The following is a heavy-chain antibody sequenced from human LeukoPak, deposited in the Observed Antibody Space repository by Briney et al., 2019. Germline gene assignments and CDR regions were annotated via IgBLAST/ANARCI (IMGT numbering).Heavy chain of an antibody. CDR1: GGSISSSSYY. J-gene: IGHJ4*02. Sequence: PSETLSLTCTVSGGSISSSSYYWGWIRQPPGKGLEWIASIYYSGSTYYNPSLKSRVTISVDTSKNQFSLKLSSVTGADTAVYYCAGHLPYSNYCYYWGQGTLVTVSS. D-gene: IGHD4-11*01. V-gene: IGHV4-39*01. CDR3: AGHLPYSNYCYY. CDR2: IYYSGST.